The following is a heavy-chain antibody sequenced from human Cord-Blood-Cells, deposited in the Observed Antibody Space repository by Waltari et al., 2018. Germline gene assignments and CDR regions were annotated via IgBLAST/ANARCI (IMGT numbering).Heavy chain of an antibody. D-gene: IGHD2-2*02. Sequence: NVSCKASGFTFTSSAVQWVRQARGQRLEWIGWIVVGSGNTNYAQKFQERVTITRDMSTSTAYMELSSLRSEDTAVYYCSAGPLSVVVPAAIGGFDYWGQGTLVTVSS. CDR1: GFTFTSSA. J-gene: IGHJ4*02. CDR2: IVVGSGNT. CDR3: SAGPLSVVVPAAIGGFDY. V-gene: IGHV1-58*01.